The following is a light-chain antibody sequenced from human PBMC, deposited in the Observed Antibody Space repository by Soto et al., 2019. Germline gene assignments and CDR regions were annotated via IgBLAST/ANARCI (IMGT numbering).Light chain of an antibody. Sequence: SYELTQPPSVSVSPGQTARITCSGDALSKQPGYWFQQKPGQAPVLVIYRDTERPSGTPERLSGSSSGTTVTLTISGVQADDEADYYCQSADTSNTYVIFGGGTKLTVL. V-gene: IGLV3-25*02. CDR1: ALSKQP. J-gene: IGLJ2*01. CDR3: QSADTSNTYVI. CDR2: RDT.